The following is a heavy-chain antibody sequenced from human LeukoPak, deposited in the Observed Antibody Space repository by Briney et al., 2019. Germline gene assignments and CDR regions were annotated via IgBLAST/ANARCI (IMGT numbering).Heavy chain of an antibody. CDR3: TRDLDYGDTDY. D-gene: IGHD4-17*01. J-gene: IGHJ4*02. Sequence: GGSLILSCTASGFTFGDYAMSWFRQAPGKGLEWVGFIRSKAYGGTTEYAASVKGRFTISRDDSKSIAYLQMNSLKTEDTAVYYCTRDLDYGDTDYWGQGTLVTVSS. V-gene: IGHV3-49*03. CDR2: IRSKAYGGTT. CDR1: GFTFGDYA.